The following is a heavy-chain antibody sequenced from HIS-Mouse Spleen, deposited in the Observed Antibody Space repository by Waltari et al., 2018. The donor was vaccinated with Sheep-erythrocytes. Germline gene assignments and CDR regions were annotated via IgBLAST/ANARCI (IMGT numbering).Heavy chain of an antibody. CDR2: ISSRSSTI. J-gene: IGHJ4*02. Sequence: EVQLVESGGGLVQPGGSLRLSCAASGFTFSSYSMNWVLQAPGKGLEWVSYISSRSSTIYYADSVKGRFTISRDNAKNSLYLQMNSLRAEDTAVYYCARGSGSYYFDYWGQGTLVTVSS. CDR3: ARGSGSYYFDY. CDR1: GFTFSSYS. V-gene: IGHV3-48*01. D-gene: IGHD2-15*01.